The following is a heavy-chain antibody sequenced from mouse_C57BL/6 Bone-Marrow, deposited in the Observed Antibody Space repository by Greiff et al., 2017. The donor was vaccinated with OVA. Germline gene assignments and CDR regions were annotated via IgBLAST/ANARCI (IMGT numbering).Heavy chain of an antibody. D-gene: IGHD6-1*01. CDR1: GFTFSSYG. CDR3: ARQGDSPPNYYAMDY. J-gene: IGHJ4*01. Sequence: EVQLVESGGDLVKPGGSLKLSCAASGFTFSSYGMSWVRQTPDKRLEWVATISSGGSYTYYPDSVKGRFTISRDNAKNTLYLQMSSLKSEDTAMYYCARQGDSPPNYYAMDYWGQGTSVTVSS. V-gene: IGHV5-6*01. CDR2: ISSGGSYT.